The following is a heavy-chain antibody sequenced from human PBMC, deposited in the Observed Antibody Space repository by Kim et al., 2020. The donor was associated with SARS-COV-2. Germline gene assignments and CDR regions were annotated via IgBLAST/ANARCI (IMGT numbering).Heavy chain of an antibody. CDR1: GFTFSNYG. CDR2: ISYDESQK. J-gene: IGHJ4*03. V-gene: IGHV3-30*03. CDR3: VSAYNNFWSDWRAFLGY. Sequence: GGSLRLSCTVSGFTFSNYGMHWVRQAPGKGLEWVAVISYDESQKSYADSVRGRFTISRDNPTNTLYLQMNSLRADDTALYYCVSAYNNFWSDWRAFLGY. D-gene: IGHD3-3*01.